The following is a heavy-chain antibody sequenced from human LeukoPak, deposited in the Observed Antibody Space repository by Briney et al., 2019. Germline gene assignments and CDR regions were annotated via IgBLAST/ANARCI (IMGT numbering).Heavy chain of an antibody. CDR3: AKERDYGPADY. CDR2: LSGSGGST. CDR1: GFIFNKHA. V-gene: IGHV3-23*01. Sequence: GGSLRLFCAASGFIFNKHAMSWVRQAPGKGLEWVSGLSGSGGSTDYADSVKGRFTVSRDNSKNTLFLQMNSLRAEDTAIYYCAKERDYGPADYWGQGTLVTVSS. J-gene: IGHJ4*02. D-gene: IGHD4/OR15-4a*01.